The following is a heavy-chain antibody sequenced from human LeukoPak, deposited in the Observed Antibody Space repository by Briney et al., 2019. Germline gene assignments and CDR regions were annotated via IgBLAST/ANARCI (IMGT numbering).Heavy chain of an antibody. J-gene: IGHJ4*02. CDR2: IYYSGST. CDR3: ARRYCNSTSCPSYFDY. D-gene: IGHD2-2*01. Sequence: SETLSLTCTVSGGSIRNYYWSWIRQPPGKGLEWIGYIYYSGSTNYNPSLKSRVTVSVDTSKNQFSLKLSSVSATGTAVYYCARRYCNSTSCPSYFDYWGQGTLVTVSS. CDR1: GGSIRNYY. V-gene: IGHV4-59*08.